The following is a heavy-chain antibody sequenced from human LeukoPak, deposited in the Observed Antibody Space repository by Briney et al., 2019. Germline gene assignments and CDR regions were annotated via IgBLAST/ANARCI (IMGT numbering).Heavy chain of an antibody. Sequence: SETLSLTCTVSGGSISSYYWSWIRQPPGKGLEWIGYIYYSGSTNYNPSLKSRVTISVDTSKNQFSLKLSSVTAADTAVYYCARGGYGSGSPFFDYWGQGTLVTVSS. CDR2: IYYSGST. CDR3: ARGGYGSGSPFFDY. V-gene: IGHV4-59*01. CDR1: GGSISSYY. J-gene: IGHJ4*02. D-gene: IGHD3-10*01.